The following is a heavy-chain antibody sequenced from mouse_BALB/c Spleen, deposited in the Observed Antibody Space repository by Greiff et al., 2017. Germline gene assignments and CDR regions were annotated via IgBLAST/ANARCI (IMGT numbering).Heavy chain of an antibody. J-gene: IGHJ4*01. CDR2: ISNGGGST. V-gene: IGHV5-12-2*01. Sequence: EVQLVESGGGLVQPGGSLKLSCAASGFTFSSYTMSWVRQTPEKRLEWVAYISNGGGSTYYPDTVKGRFTISRDNAKNTLYLQMSSLKSEDTAMYYCARPRDYDGYYYAMDYWGQGTSVTVSS. CDR1: GFTFSSYT. CDR3: ARPRDYDGYYYAMDY. D-gene: IGHD2-4*01.